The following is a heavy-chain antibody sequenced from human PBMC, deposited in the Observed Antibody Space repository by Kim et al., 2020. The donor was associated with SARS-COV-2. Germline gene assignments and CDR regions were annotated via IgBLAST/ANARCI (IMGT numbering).Heavy chain of an antibody. Sequence: GGSLRLSCAASGFTFSSYAMNWVRQAPGKGLEWVSVIYSGGSSTYYADSVKGRFTISRDNSKDTLYLQMNSLRAEDTAVYYCAKPKGGSYCDAFDIWGQGTRVTVSS. D-gene: IGHD1-26*01. CDR2: IYSGGSST. CDR3: AKPKGGSYCDAFDI. V-gene: IGHV3-23*03. CDR1: GFTFSSYA. J-gene: IGHJ3*02.